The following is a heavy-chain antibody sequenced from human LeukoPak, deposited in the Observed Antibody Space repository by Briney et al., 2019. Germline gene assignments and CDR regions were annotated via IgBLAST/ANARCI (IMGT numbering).Heavy chain of an antibody. Sequence: PGGSLRLSCAASGFTFSNYNMNWVRQAPGKGLEWVSSISSSSSYIYYADSVKGRFTISRDNAKNSLYLQMNSLRAEDTAVYYCARDGGGAAAGTSGVFYYYYGMDVWGQGTTVTVSS. J-gene: IGHJ6*02. D-gene: IGHD6-13*01. CDR3: ARDGGGAAAGTSGVFYYYYGMDV. CDR1: GFTFSNYN. CDR2: ISSSSSYI. V-gene: IGHV3-21*01.